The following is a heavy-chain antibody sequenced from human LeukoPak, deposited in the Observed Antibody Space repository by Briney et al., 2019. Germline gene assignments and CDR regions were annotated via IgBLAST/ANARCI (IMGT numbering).Heavy chain of an antibody. J-gene: IGHJ6*04. D-gene: IGHD3-16*01. Sequence: ASVKVSCKASGYAFTSYCMHWVRQAPGQGLEWMGIINPSGGSASYAQKFQGRVTMTRDTSTSTVYMELSSLRSEDTAVYYCAVLGPPVDVWGKGTTVTVSS. CDR1: GYAFTSYC. V-gene: IGHV1-46*01. CDR2: INPSGGSA. CDR3: AVLGPPVDV.